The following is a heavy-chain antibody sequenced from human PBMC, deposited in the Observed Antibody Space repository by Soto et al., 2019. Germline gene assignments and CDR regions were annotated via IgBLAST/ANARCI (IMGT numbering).Heavy chain of an antibody. J-gene: IGHJ4*02. Sequence: VGSLSLSCAASGFTFTRYSMNLVRQAPGKGLEWVSSIGSTTNYIYYGDSMKGRFTISRDNAKNSLYLEMNSLRAEDTAVYYCARESEDLTSNFDYWGQGTLVTVSS. V-gene: IGHV3-21*06. CDR3: ARESEDLTSNFDY. CDR2: IGSTTNYI. CDR1: GFTFTRYS.